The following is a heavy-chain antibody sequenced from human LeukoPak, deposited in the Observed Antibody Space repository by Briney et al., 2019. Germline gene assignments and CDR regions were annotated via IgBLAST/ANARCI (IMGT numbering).Heavy chain of an antibody. CDR3: ARVFWETVNTGYYSDF. Sequence: PGGSLRLSCVASEFVFSNHAMIWVRQAPGKGLEWISSITSDSSNIFYANSARGRFTISRDNANNALHLQMNSLRAEDTAVYYCARVFWETVNTGYYSDFWGPGTLVTVSS. D-gene: IGHD3-22*01. J-gene: IGHJ4*02. CDR1: EFVFSNHA. V-gene: IGHV3-21*01. CDR2: ITSDSSNI.